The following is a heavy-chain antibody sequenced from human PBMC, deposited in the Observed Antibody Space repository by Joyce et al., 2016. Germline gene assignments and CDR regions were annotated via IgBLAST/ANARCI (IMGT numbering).Heavy chain of an antibody. CDR3: AREVDKVSDSDAFDV. V-gene: IGHV4-31*02. CDR2: IHYSGNA. J-gene: IGHJ3*01. D-gene: IGHD2-21*02. CDR1: GGSITSHNHF. Sequence: QLQLQESGPGLVKPSQTLSLICSVSGGSITSHNHFWSWIRPRPGKGLGGIGYIHYSGNAYYNPSFASRVTISVDTSKNQFSLYVWSVTAADSAVYYCAREVDKVSDSDAFDVWGQGTMVTVSS.